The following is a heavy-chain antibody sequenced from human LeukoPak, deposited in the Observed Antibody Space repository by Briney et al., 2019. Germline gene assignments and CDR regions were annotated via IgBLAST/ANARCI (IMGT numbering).Heavy chain of an antibody. CDR2: IIPVFGTA. Sequence: SVRVSCKASGGTFSSYAISWVRQAPGQGLEWMGGIIPVFGTANYAQKFQGRVTITADESTSTAYMELSSLRSEDTAVYYCARSYPPEGIAAAGTRGRYYYGMDVWGQGTTVTVSS. CDR3: ARSYPPEGIAAAGTRGRYYYGMDV. CDR1: GGTFSSYA. J-gene: IGHJ6*02. V-gene: IGHV1-69*13. D-gene: IGHD6-13*01.